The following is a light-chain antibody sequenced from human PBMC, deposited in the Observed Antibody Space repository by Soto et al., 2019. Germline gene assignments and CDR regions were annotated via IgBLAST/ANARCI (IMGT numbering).Light chain of an antibody. CDR2: DAS. CDR1: QSLSSS. J-gene: IGKJ4*01. CDR3: QQRSNAST. V-gene: IGKV3-11*01. Sequence: EIVLTQSPATLSLSPGERATLSCRASQSLSSSLAWYQQKPGQAPRLLISDASNRATGIPARFSGSGSGTDFTLTISSLEPEDFAFYYCQQRSNASTFGGGTKVEIK.